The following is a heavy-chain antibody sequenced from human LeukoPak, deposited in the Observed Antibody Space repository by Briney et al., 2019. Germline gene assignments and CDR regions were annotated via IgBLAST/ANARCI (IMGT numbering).Heavy chain of an antibody. CDR3: ARDTWDSDYYYGMDV. CDR2: ISGSGGST. J-gene: IGHJ6*02. D-gene: IGHD1-26*01. V-gene: IGHV3-23*01. Sequence: GGSLRLSCAASGFTFSSYAMSWVRQAPGKGLEWVSAISGSGGSTYYADSVKGRFTISRDNSKNTLYLQMNSLRAEDTAVYYCARDTWDSDYYYGMDVWGQGTTVTVSS. CDR1: GFTFSSYA.